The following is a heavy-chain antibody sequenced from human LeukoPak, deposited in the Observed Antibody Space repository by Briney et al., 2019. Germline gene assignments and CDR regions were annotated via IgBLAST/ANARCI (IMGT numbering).Heavy chain of an antibody. CDR1: GGSFSGYY. Sequence: SSETLSLTCAVYGGSFSGYYWSWIRQPPGKGLEWIGYIYYSGSTNYNPSLKSRVTISVDTSKNQFSLKLSSVTAADTAVYYCARGWGRYYFDYWGQGTLVTVSS. D-gene: IGHD7-27*01. V-gene: IGHV4-59*01. J-gene: IGHJ4*02. CDR2: IYYSGST. CDR3: ARGWGRYYFDY.